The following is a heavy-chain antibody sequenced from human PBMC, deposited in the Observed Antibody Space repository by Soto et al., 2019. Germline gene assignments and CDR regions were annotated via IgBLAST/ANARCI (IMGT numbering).Heavy chain of an antibody. CDR3: ARDLLYFAPYYYYGMDV. CDR2: VSSGSSTI. CDR1: GFTFDYYW. V-gene: IGHV3-48*01. Sequence: GGSLRLSCAASGFTFDYYWMHWVRQAPGKGLEWVSHVSSGSSTIYYADSVKGRFTISRDNAKNSLYLQMNSLRAEDTAVYYCARDLLYFAPYYYYGMDVWGQGTTVTVSS. D-gene: IGHD3-9*01. J-gene: IGHJ6*02.